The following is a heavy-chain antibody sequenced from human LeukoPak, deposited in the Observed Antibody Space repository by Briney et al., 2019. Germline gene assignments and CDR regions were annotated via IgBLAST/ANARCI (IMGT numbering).Heavy chain of an antibody. J-gene: IGHJ4*02. Sequence: PSETLSLTCTVSGGSISSSSYYWGWIRQPPWKGLEWIRSIYYSGSTYYNPSLKSRVTISVDTSKNQFSLKLSSVTAADTPVYYCASQDYDSSGYYSLNYFDYWGQGTLVTVSS. D-gene: IGHD3-22*01. CDR2: IYYSGST. CDR1: GGSISSSSYY. V-gene: IGHV4-39*01. CDR3: ASQDYDSSGYYSLNYFDY.